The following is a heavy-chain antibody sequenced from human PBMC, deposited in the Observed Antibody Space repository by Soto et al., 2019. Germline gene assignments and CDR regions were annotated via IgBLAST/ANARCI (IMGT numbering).Heavy chain of an antibody. V-gene: IGHV3-53*01. Sequence: GGSLRLSCAASGFTVSSNYMSWVRQAPGKGLEWVSVIYSGGSTYYADSVKGRFTISRDNSKNTLYLQMNSLRAEDTAVYYCARAFVVAATYYYGTDVWGQGTTVTVSS. CDR3: ARAFVVAATYYYGTDV. CDR1: GFTVSSNY. CDR2: IYSGGST. D-gene: IGHD2-15*01. J-gene: IGHJ6*02.